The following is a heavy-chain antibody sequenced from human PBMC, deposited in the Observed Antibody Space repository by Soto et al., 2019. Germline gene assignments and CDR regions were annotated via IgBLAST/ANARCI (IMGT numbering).Heavy chain of an antibody. J-gene: IGHJ4*02. CDR3: ARGIAPYSFAY. CDR2: INAGNGNT. Sequence: QVQLVQSGAEEKKPGASVKVSCKASGYTFTSYAMHWVRQAPGQRLEWMGWINAGNGNTKYSQKFQGRVTITRDTSASTAYMELSTLRSEDTAVYSCARGIAPYSFAYWGQGPLVTVSS. V-gene: IGHV1-3*05. D-gene: IGHD6-13*01. CDR1: GYTFTSYA.